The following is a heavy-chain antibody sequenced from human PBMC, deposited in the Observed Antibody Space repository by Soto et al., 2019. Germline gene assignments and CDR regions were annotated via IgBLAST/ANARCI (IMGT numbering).Heavy chain of an antibody. CDR3: ARDRGTVTNDVGQDYGMDV. D-gene: IGHD4-17*01. CDR2: ISYDGSNK. CDR1: GFTFSSYA. V-gene: IGHV3-30-3*01. Sequence: QVQLVESGGGVVQPGRSLRLSCAASGFTFSSYAMHWVRQAPGKGLEWVAVISYDGSNKYYADSVKGRFTISRDNAAQSVYLQMHSLRHEDTAVYYCARDRGTVTNDVGQDYGMDVWGQGTTVTVSS. J-gene: IGHJ6*02.